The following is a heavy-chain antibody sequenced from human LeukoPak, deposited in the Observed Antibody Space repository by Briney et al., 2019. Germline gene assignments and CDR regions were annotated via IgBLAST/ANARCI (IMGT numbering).Heavy chain of an antibody. CDR3: AKGAGGSYGLYYFDY. V-gene: IGHV3-23*01. D-gene: IGHD3-10*01. CDR1: GFPFSSYA. Sequence: GGSLRLSCAASGFPFSSYAMSWVRQAPGKGLEWVSSIIASGGSTYYADSVGGRFTISRDNSQNTVYLQMNTLRAEDTAVYYCAKGAGGSYGLYYFDYWGQGTLVTVSS. CDR2: IIASGGST. J-gene: IGHJ4*02.